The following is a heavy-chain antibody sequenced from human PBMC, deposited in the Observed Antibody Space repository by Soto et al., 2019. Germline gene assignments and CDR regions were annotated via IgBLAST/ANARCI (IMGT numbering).Heavy chain of an antibody. CDR1: GGTFSSYT. CDR3: ASAPRDSRRGGGNY. CDR2: IIPILGIA. V-gene: IGHV1-69*02. J-gene: IGHJ4*02. Sequence: GASVKVSCKASGGTFSSYTISWVRQAPGQGLEWMGRIIPILGIANYAQKFQGRVTITADKSTSTAYMELSSLRSEDTAVYYCASAPRDSRRGGGNYSGQGTLVTVSS. D-gene: IGHD6-13*01.